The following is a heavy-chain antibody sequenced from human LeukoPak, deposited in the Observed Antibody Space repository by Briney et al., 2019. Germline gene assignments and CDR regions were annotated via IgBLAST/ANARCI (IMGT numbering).Heavy chain of an antibody. V-gene: IGHV3-64*01. D-gene: IGHD3-22*01. CDR2: ISSNGGST. Sequence: PGRSLRLSCAASGFTFSTYAMHWVRQAPGKGLEYVSAISSNGGSTYYANSVKGRFTISRDNSKNTLYLQLGSLRAEDMAVYYCARVRSYDTSGYYYFDYWGQGTLVTVSS. J-gene: IGHJ4*02. CDR1: GFTFSTYA. CDR3: ARVRSYDTSGYYYFDY.